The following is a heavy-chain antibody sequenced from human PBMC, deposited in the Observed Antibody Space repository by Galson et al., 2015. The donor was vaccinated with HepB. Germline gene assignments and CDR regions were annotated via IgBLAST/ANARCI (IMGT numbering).Heavy chain of an antibody. CDR1: GGSISSSNW. V-gene: IGHV4-4*02. D-gene: IGHD5-12*01. Sequence: ETLSLTCAVSGGSISSSNWWSWVRQPPGKGLEWIGEIYHSGSTNYNPSLKSRVTISVDKSKNQFSLKLSSVTAADTAVYYCARVEASGYGFDYWGQGTLVTVSS. CDR2: IYHSGST. CDR3: ARVEASGYGFDY. J-gene: IGHJ4*02.